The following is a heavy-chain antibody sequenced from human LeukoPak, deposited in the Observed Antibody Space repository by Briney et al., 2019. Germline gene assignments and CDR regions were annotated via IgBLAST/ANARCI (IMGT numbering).Heavy chain of an antibody. V-gene: IGHV4-39*01. Sequence: SETLSLTCTVSGGSIGSDSSYWGWIRQPPGKGLEWLATIYYNWSTYYNPSLKSRLTILVDLSKNQFSLSLNSVTAADTAVYYCARRELNNWFDSWGQGSLVTVSS. D-gene: IGHD1-7*01. CDR1: GGSIGSDSSY. J-gene: IGHJ5*01. CDR3: ARRELNNWFDS. CDR2: IYYNWST.